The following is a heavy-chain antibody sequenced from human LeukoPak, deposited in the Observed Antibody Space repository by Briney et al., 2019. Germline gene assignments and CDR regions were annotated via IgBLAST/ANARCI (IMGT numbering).Heavy chain of an antibody. CDR2: IYYSGST. CDR3: ARNYDFWSGYLDY. CDR1: GGSISSSSYY. D-gene: IGHD3-3*01. V-gene: IGHV4-39*07. J-gene: IGHJ4*02. Sequence: SETLSLTCTVSGGSISSSSYYWGWIRQPPGKGLEWIGSIYYSGSTNNNPSLKSRVTISVDTSKNQFSLKLTSVTAADTAVYYCARNYDFWSGYLDYWGQGTLVTVSS.